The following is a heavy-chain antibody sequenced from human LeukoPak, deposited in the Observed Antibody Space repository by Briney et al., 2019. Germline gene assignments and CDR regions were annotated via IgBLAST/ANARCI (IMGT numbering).Heavy chain of an antibody. CDR1: GFTFSSYG. J-gene: IGHJ6*02. D-gene: IGHD2-2*01. V-gene: IGHV3-33*01. CDR3: ARAGGEYCSSTSCSHYYGMDV. CDR2: IWYDGSNK. Sequence: GRSLRLSCAASGFTFSSYGMHWVRQAPGKGLEWVAVIWYDGSNKYYADSVKGRFTISRDNSKNTLYLQMNSLRAEDTAVYYCARAGGEYCSSTSCSHYYGMDVWGQGTTVTVSS.